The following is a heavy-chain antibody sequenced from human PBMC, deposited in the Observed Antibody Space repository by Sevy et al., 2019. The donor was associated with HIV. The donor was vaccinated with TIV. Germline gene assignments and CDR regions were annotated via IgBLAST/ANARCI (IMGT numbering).Heavy chain of an antibody. J-gene: IGHJ6*03. V-gene: IGHV3-53*01. CDR1: GFTVSSNY. CDR3: ARGNCSGGSCYRYYYYYYMDV. Sequence: GGSLRLSCAASGFTVSSNYMSWVRQAPGKGLEWVSLIYSGGTTYYADSVKGRFTISTDNSKNTLYLQMNSLRAEDTAVYYCARGNCSGGSCYRYYYYYYMDVWGTGTTVTVSS. D-gene: IGHD2-15*01. CDR2: IYSGGTT.